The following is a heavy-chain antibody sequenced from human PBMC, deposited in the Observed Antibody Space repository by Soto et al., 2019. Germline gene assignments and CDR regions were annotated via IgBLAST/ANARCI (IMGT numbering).Heavy chain of an antibody. CDR3: AREAAAAGIYFAY. CDR1: GFTFSSYG. Sequence: GGSLRLSCAASGFTFSSYGMHWVRQAPGKGLEWVAVIWYDGSNKYYADSVKGRFTISRDNSKNTLYLQMNSLRAEDTAVYYCAREAAAAGIYFAYWGQGSLVTVSS. J-gene: IGHJ4*02. CDR2: IWYDGSNK. V-gene: IGHV3-33*01. D-gene: IGHD6-13*01.